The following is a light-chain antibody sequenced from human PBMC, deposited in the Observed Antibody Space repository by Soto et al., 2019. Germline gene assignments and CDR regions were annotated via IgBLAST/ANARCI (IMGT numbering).Light chain of an antibody. J-gene: IGKJ4*01. V-gene: IGKV3-15*01. CDR2: DAS. Sequence: ELVLTQSPGTLSVSPGERATLSCRASQTVSSNLAWYQQKPGQAPRLLIYDASTRATGIPARFSGSGSGTEFTLTISSLQSEDFAVYYCQQYNNWPLTFGGGTKVDIK. CDR3: QQYNNWPLT. CDR1: QTVSSN.